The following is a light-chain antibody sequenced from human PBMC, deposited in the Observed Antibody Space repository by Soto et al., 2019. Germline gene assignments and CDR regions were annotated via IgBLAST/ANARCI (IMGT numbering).Light chain of an antibody. CDR1: QSVSSRY. V-gene: IGKV3-20*01. CDR3: QQYGSSPET. Sequence: EIVLTQSPGTLSLSPGERATLSCRASQSVSSRYSAWYKQKPGQAPRLLSYGASSRATGIPDRFSGSGSGTEFTLTISRLEPEDFEVYYCQQYGSSPETFGQGTKVDIK. CDR2: GAS. J-gene: IGKJ1*01.